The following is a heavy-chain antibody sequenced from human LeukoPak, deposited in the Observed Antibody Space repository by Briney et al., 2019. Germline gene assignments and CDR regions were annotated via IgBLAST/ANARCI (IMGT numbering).Heavy chain of an antibody. J-gene: IGHJ4*02. CDR3: ARAENDGYYSF. Sequence: PGGSLRLSCAASGFTFSSYWMHWVRQAPGMGLVWVSRINTDGSSTTYADSVKGRFTISRDNAENTLHLQMGSLGTEDMAVYYCARAENDGYYSFWGQGTLVTVSS. D-gene: IGHD3-22*01. CDR1: GFTFSSYW. CDR2: INTDGSST. V-gene: IGHV3-74*01.